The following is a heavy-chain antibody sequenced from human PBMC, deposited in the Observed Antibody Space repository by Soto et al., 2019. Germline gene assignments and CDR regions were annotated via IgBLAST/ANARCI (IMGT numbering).Heavy chain of an antibody. CDR1: GFTFSSYS. J-gene: IGHJ6*02. Sequence: EVELVESGGGLVKPGGSLRLSCAASGFTFSSYSMNWVRQAPGKGLEWVSSITSSSSYIYYADSVRGRFTISRDNAKNSMAVLLNRLRAESTAVYYCARVVALVVSLPYCYGMDVWGQGATVTVSS. V-gene: IGHV3-21*01. CDR2: ITSSSSYI. D-gene: IGHD2-15*01. CDR3: ARVVALVVSLPYCYGMDV.